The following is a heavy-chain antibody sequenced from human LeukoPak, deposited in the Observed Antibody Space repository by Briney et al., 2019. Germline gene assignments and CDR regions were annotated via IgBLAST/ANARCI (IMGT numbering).Heavy chain of an antibody. CDR3: ARHKWQRYYFDY. D-gene: IGHD5-12*01. CDR1: GGSISSYY. V-gene: IGHV4-59*08. Sequence: SETLSLTCTVSGGSISSYYWSWIRQPPGKGLERIGYIYYSGSTNYNPSLKSRVTISVDTSKNQFSRKLSSVTAADTAVYYCARHKWQRYYFDYWGQGTLVTVSS. CDR2: IYYSGST. J-gene: IGHJ4*02.